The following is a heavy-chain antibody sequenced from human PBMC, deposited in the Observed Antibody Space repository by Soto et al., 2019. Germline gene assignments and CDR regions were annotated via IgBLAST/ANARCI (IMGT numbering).Heavy chain of an antibody. CDR3: AHHPYYGLGTYSFDY. V-gene: IGHV2-5*02. D-gene: IGHD3-10*01. Sequence: QITLKESGPTLVKPTQTLTLTCTFSGFSLSTSGVGVGWIRQPPGKALEWLAVIYWDDDKRSSSSLKSRLTIXXDXTRXQVVLTITNMDPVDTATYYCAHHPYYGLGTYSFDYWGQGILVTVSS. J-gene: IGHJ4*02. CDR1: GFSLSTSGVG. CDR2: IYWDDDK.